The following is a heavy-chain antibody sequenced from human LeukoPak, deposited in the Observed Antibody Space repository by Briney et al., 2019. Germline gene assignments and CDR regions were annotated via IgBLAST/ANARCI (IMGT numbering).Heavy chain of an antibody. Sequence: GGSLRLSCAASGFTFDVYGMSWVRQAPGKGLEWVSGINWNGGSTGYADSVKGRFTISRDNAKNSLYLQMNSLRAEDTALYYCARDIYPRRWLQLDYWGQGTLVTVSS. D-gene: IGHD5-24*01. CDR2: INWNGGST. CDR3: ARDIYPRRWLQLDY. V-gene: IGHV3-20*04. J-gene: IGHJ4*02. CDR1: GFTFDVYG.